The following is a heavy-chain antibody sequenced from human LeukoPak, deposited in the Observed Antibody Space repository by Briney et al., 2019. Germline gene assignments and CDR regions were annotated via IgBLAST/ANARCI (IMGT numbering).Heavy chain of an antibody. Sequence: GRSLRLSCAASGFTFDDYAMHWVRQAPGKGLEWVSGISWNSGSIGYADSVKGRFTISRDNAKNSLYLQMNSLRAEDTALYYCAKALWFGELLIAFDIWGQGTMVTVSS. CDR3: AKALWFGELLIAFDI. V-gene: IGHV3-9*01. D-gene: IGHD3-10*01. CDR2: ISWNSGSI. J-gene: IGHJ3*02. CDR1: GFTFDDYA.